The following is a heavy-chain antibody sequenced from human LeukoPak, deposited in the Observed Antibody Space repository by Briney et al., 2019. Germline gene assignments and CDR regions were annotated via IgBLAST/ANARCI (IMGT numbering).Heavy chain of an antibody. CDR1: GFTFSSYA. J-gene: IGHJ5*02. CDR2: ISYDGSNK. Sequence: PWGSLRLSCAASGFTFSSYAMHWVRQAPGKGLEWVAVISYDGSNKYYADSVKGRFTISRDNSKNTLYLQMNSLRAEDTAVYYCAGDYANIAAAGNNWFDPWGQGTLVTVSS. D-gene: IGHD6-13*01. CDR3: AGDYANIAAAGNNWFDP. V-gene: IGHV3-30-3*01.